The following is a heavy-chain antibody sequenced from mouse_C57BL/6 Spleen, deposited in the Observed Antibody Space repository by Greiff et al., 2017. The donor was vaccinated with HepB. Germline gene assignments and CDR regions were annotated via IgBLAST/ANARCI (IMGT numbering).Heavy chain of an antibody. CDR2: IYPSDSET. Sequence: QVQLQQPGAELVRPGSSVKLSCKASGYTFTSYWMDWVKQRPGQGLEWIGNIYPSDSETHYNQKFKDKATLTVDKSSSTAYMQLSSLTSEDSAVYYCARSGYYGSSSTFAYWGQGTLVTVSA. V-gene: IGHV1-61*01. J-gene: IGHJ3*01. D-gene: IGHD1-1*01. CDR1: GYTFTSYW. CDR3: ARSGYYGSSSTFAY.